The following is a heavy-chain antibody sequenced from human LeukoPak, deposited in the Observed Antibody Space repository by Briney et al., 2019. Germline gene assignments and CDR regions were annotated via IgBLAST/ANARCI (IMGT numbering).Heavy chain of an antibody. V-gene: IGHV4-59*08. CDR2: IYYSGST. Sequence: PSQTLSLTCTVSGGSTSSYYWSWIRQPPGKGLEWIGYIYYSGSTNYNPSLKSRVTISVDTSKNQFSLKLSSVTAADTAVYYCARLLSSGAPFDYWGQGTLVTVSS. D-gene: IGHD2-15*01. J-gene: IGHJ4*02. CDR1: GGSTSSYY. CDR3: ARLLSSGAPFDY.